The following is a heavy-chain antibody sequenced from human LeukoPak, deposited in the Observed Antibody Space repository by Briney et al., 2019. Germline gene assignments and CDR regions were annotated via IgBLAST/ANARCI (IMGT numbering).Heavy chain of an antibody. CDR2: IWYDGSNK. CDR3: ARVRHWRDGYNGVTWLHFDY. J-gene: IGHJ4*02. CDR1: GFTFSSYG. Sequence: PGRSLRLSCAASGFTFSSYGMHWVRQAPGKGLEWVAVIWYDGSNKYYADSVKGRFTISRDNSKNTLYLQMNSLRAEDTAVYYCARVRHWRDGYNGVTWLHFDYWGQGTLVTVSS. V-gene: IGHV3-33*01. D-gene: IGHD5-24*01.